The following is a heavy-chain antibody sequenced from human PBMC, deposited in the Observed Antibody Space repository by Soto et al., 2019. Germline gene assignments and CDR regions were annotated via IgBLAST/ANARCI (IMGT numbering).Heavy chain of an antibody. CDR1: CYTFTSYG. V-gene: IGHV1-18*01. Sequence: SVKVCCKASCYTFTSYGISWVRQAPGQGLEWMGWISAYNGNTNYAQKLQGRVTMTTDTSTSTAYMELRSLRSDDTAVYYCARDTATIFGVVTEYYYYGMDVWGQGTTVTVSS. CDR2: ISAYNGNT. J-gene: IGHJ6*02. CDR3: ARDTATIFGVVTEYYYYGMDV. D-gene: IGHD3-3*01.